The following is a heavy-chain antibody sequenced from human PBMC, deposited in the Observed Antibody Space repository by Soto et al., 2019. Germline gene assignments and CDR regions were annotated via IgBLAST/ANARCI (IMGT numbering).Heavy chain of an antibody. CDR3: ARVGGSYSYYYYGMDV. J-gene: IGHJ6*02. CDR1: GYTFTSYD. CDR2: MNPNTGNS. Sequence: ASVKVSCKASGYTFTSYDIYWVRQATGQGLEWMGWMNPNTGNSGYAQKFQGRVTMTTDTSTSTAYMELRSLRSDDTAVYYCARVGGSYSYYYYGMDVWGQGTTVTVSS. D-gene: IGHD1-26*01. V-gene: IGHV1-8*01.